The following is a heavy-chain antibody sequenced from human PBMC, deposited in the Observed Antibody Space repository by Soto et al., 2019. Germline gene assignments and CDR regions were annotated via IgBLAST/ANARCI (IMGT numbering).Heavy chain of an antibody. D-gene: IGHD3-16*02. CDR3: AKDYLRASDY. J-gene: IGHJ4*02. Sequence: GGSLRLSCAASGFTFSNYAMTWVRQAPGKGLEWVSAISSSVTGTYYADSVKGRFTISRDNSKNTLYLQMNSLRAEDTALYYCAKDYLRASDYWGQGTLVTVSS. CDR2: ISSSVTGT. CDR1: GFTFSNYA. V-gene: IGHV3-23*01.